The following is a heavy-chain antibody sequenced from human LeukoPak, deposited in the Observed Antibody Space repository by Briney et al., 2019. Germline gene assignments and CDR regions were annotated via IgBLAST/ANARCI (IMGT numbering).Heavy chain of an antibody. V-gene: IGHV3-21*01. Sequence: GGSLRLSCAASGFTFSSYSMNWVRQAPGKGREWVSSISSSSSYIYYADSVKGRFTISRDNAKNSLYLQMNSLRAEDTAVYYCARPRDGYNPPNYWGQGTLVTVSS. D-gene: IGHD5-24*01. CDR3: ARPRDGYNPPNY. CDR2: ISSSSSYI. J-gene: IGHJ4*02. CDR1: GFTFSSYS.